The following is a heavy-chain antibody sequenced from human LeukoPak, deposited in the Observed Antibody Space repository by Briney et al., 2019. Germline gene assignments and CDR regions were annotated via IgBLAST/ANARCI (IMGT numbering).Heavy chain of an antibody. CDR3: ARVKIGLRKNWFDP. V-gene: IGHV1-18*01. D-gene: IGHD5-12*01. J-gene: IGHJ5*02. CDR1: GYTFTSYG. CDR2: ISAYNGNT. Sequence: ASVKVSCKASGYTFTSYGISWVRQAPGQGLEWMGWISAYNGNTNYAQKLQGRVAMTTDTSTSTAYMELRSLRSDDTAVYYCARVKIGLRKNWFDPWGQGTLVTVSS.